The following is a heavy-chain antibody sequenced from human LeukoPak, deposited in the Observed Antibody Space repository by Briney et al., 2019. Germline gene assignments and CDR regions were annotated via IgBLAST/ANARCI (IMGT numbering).Heavy chain of an antibody. Sequence: QAGGSLRLSCAASGFTFSSHAMHWVRQAPGKGLEWVAVISYDGSNKYYADSVKGRFTISRDNSKNTLYLQMNSLRAEDTAVYYCARPKGTYYYGSGSYFDGMDVWGQGTTVTVSS. CDR3: ARPKGTYYYGSGSYFDGMDV. D-gene: IGHD3-10*01. CDR2: ISYDGSNK. J-gene: IGHJ6*02. CDR1: GFTFSSHA. V-gene: IGHV3-30*04.